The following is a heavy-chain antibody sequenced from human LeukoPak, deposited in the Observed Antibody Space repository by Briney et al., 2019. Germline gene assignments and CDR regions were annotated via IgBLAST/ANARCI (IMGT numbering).Heavy chain of an antibody. CDR2: ISYSGST. D-gene: IGHD6-19*01. CDR1: GGSISSSSHY. Sequence: SETLSLTCTVSGGSISSSSHYWGWIRQPPGKGLEWIGSISYSGSTYYNPSLESRVTILVDTSKNQFSLKLSSVTAADTAVYYCARVPGGWINWFDPWGQGTLVTVSS. V-gene: IGHV4-39*07. CDR3: ARVPGGWINWFDP. J-gene: IGHJ5*02.